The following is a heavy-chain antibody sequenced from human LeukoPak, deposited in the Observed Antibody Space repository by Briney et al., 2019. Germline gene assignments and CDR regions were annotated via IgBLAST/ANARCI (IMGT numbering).Heavy chain of an antibody. CDR1: GYTFTSYY. CDR2: INPSGGST. J-gene: IGHJ5*02. CDR3: ARMAVSGRDNWFDP. D-gene: IGHD6-19*01. V-gene: IGHV1-46*01. Sequence: ASVKVSCKASGYTFTSYYMHWVRQAPGQGLEWMGIINPSGGSTSYAQKLQGRVTMTTDTSTSTAYMELSSLRSDDTAVYYCARMAVSGRDNWFDPWGPGSLVTVSS.